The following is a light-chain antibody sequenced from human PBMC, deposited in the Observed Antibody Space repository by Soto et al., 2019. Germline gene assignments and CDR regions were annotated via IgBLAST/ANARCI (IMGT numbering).Light chain of an antibody. CDR1: SSDVGGYKY. V-gene: IGLV2-8*01. J-gene: IGLJ1*01. CDR2: EVN. CDR3: SSYAGINNLGV. Sequence: QSVLTQPPSASGSPGQSVTISCTGTSSDVGGYKYVSWYQQHPDKAPKLMIFEVNKRPSGVPDRFSGSKSGNTASLTVSGLQAEDEAVYYCSSYAGINNLGVFGTGTKLTVL.